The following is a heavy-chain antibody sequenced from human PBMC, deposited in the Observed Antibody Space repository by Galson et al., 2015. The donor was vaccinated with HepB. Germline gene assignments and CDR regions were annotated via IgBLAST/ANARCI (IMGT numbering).Heavy chain of an antibody. J-gene: IGHJ4*02. D-gene: IGHD6-19*01. Sequence: SLRLSCAASGFTFSSFAMHWVRQAPGKGPEWVAIISYDGSSKYYADSVKGRFTISRDNSENTLYLQMNSLRAEDTAVYYCAKDGAGYSSGWYYFDYWGQGTLVTVSS. CDR3: AKDGAGYSSGWYYFDY. CDR2: ISYDGSSK. V-gene: IGHV3-30-3*01. CDR1: GFTFSSFA.